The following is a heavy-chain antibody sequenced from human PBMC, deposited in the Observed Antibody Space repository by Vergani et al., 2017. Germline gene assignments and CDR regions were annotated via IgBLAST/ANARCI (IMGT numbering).Heavy chain of an antibody. Sequence: QVQLVESGGGVVQPGGSLRLSCAASGFTFSSYAMHWVRQAPGKGLEWVAVISYDGSNKYYADSVKGRFTISRDNSKNTLYLQMNSLRAEDTAVYYCARDLVRNYYGSGTFDYWGQGTLVTVSS. CDR2: ISYDGSNK. V-gene: IGHV3-30-3*01. J-gene: IGHJ4*02. D-gene: IGHD3-10*01. CDR3: ARDLVRNYYGSGTFDY. CDR1: GFTFSSYA.